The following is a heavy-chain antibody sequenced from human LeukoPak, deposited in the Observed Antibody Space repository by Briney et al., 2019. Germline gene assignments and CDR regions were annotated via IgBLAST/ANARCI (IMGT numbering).Heavy chain of an antibody. Sequence: ASVKVSCKTSGYTFAGHHIHWVRQAPGQGLEWMGWINPSSGDTKYAQNFQDRVIMSRDTSISTDYMDLSRLSSDDTAIYYCARAGHDSSGYSFRLDYWGQGTLVTVSS. CDR3: ARAGHDSSGYSFRLDY. CDR1: GYTFAGHH. V-gene: IGHV1-2*02. J-gene: IGHJ4*02. CDR2: INPSSGDT. D-gene: IGHD3-22*01.